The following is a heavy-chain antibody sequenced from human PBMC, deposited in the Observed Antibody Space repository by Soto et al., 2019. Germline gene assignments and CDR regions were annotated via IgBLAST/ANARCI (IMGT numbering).Heavy chain of an antibody. V-gene: IGHV3-21*01. CDR3: AGDAWRCSGGSCYR. CDR2: ISSSSSYI. Sequence: PVGSLRLSCAASGFTFSSYSMNWVRQAPGKGLEWVSSISSSSSYIYYADSVKGRFTISRDNAKNSLYLQMNSLRAEDTAVYYCAGDAWRCSGGSCYRWGQGTLVTVSS. CDR1: GFTFSSYS. J-gene: IGHJ5*02. D-gene: IGHD2-15*01.